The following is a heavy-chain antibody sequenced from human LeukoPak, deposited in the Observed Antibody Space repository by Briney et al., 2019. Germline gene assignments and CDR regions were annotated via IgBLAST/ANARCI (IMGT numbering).Heavy chain of an antibody. D-gene: IGHD4/OR15-4a*01. Sequence: PGGSLRLSCETSGFTFSNYWMDWVRQAPGKGLEWVANIKKDGSEAYYADSAKGRFTISRDNAKNSLHIEMNSLRAEDTAVYYCARDKGYNDGAKWYTVLDNWGQGTLVTVSS. CDR2: IKKDGSEA. J-gene: IGHJ4*02. CDR3: ARDKGYNDGAKWYTVLDN. V-gene: IGHV3-7*01. CDR1: GFTFSNYW.